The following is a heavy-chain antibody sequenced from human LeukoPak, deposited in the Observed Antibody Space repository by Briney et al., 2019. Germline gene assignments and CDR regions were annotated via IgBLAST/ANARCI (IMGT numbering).Heavy chain of an antibody. CDR1: GGSISSGSYY. D-gene: IGHD5-24*01. J-gene: IGHJ5*02. V-gene: IGHV4-61*02. CDR3: ARDSPRDGYNYYESNWFDP. CDR2: IYTSGST. Sequence: SQTLSLTCTVSGGSISSGSYYWSWIRQPAGKGLERIGRIYTSGSTNYNPSLKSRVTISVDTSKNQFSLKLSSVTAADTAVYYCARDSPRDGYNYYESNWFDPWGQGTLVTVSS.